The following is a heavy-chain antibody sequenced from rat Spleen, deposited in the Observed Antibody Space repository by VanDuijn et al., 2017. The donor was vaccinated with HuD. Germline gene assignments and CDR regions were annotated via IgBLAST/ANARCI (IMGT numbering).Heavy chain of an antibody. D-gene: IGHD1-11*01. CDR1: GFSLTNFG. CDR3: ARSYGGYTQHWFPY. J-gene: IGHJ3*01. CDR2: ISSGGNT. Sequence: QVQLKESGPDLVQPAQTLSLTCTVSGFSLTNFGVSWVRQPPGKGLEWIAGISSGGNTYHNSVLRSRLSISRDTSKSQVFLKMDSLQTEDTAMYFCARSYGGYTQHWFPYWGQGTLVTVSS. V-gene: IGHV2S8*01.